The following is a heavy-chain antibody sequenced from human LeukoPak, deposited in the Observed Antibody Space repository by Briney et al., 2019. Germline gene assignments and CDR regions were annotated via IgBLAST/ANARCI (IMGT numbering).Heavy chain of an antibody. CDR1: GFTFSSYS. Sequence: GGSLRLSCAASGFTFSSYSMTWVRQAPGKGLEWVSYISSSGSTIYYADSVKGRFTISRDNAKNSLYLQMNSLRAEDTAVYYCAREGFTIFDYWGQGTLVTVSS. D-gene: IGHD3-10*01. J-gene: IGHJ4*02. V-gene: IGHV3-48*04. CDR3: AREGFTIFDY. CDR2: ISSSGSTI.